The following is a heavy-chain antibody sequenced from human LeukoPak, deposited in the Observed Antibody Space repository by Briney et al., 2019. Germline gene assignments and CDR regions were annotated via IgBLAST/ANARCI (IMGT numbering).Heavy chain of an antibody. J-gene: IGHJ4*02. D-gene: IGHD2-15*01. CDR1: GGSISSSNW. CDR2: VCHSGGT. CDR3: ARRGCSGGICPFDY. V-gene: IGHV4-4*02. Sequence: PSETLSLTCAVSGGSISSSNWWSWVRQPPGKGLEWIGEVCHSGGTNYNPSLKSRVTISVDKSKNQFSLNLSSVTAADTAVYHCARRGCSGGICPFDYWGQGTLVTVSS.